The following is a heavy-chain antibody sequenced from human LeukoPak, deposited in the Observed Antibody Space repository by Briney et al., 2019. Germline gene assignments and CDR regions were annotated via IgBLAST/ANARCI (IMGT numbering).Heavy chain of an antibody. J-gene: IGHJ4*02. D-gene: IGHD6-19*01. Sequence: KPSETLSLTCTVSGGSISYYYWSWIRQLAGGGLEWIGRIYISGSTSYNPSLKSRVTISIDKSNNQFFLKLNSVTAADTAVYYCARESPTYSSGWYKDFWGQGTLVTVSS. V-gene: IGHV4-4*07. CDR1: GGSISYYY. CDR2: IYISGST. CDR3: ARESPTYSSGWYKDF.